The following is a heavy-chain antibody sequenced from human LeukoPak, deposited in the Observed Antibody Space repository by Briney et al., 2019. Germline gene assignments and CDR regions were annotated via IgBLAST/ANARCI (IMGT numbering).Heavy chain of an antibody. V-gene: IGHV3-74*01. CDR1: GFTFSRYW. J-gene: IGHJ4*02. CDR3: AKDVGFLMATTLIDY. D-gene: IGHD5-24*01. Sequence: PGGSLRLSCAASGFTFSRYWMHWVRQAPGKGLVWVSRISPDGSRTTYADSVKGRFTISRDNAKNTVYLQMNGLRAEDTAVYYCAKDVGFLMATTLIDYWGQGTLVTVSS. CDR2: ISPDGSRT.